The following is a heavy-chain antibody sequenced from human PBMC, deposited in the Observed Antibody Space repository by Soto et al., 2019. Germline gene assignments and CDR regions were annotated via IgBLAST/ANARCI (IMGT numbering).Heavy chain of an antibody. D-gene: IGHD1-26*01. CDR2: IDPSDSYT. CDR1: GYSFTSYW. Sequence: HGESLKISCKGSGYSFTSYWISWVRQMPGKGLEWMGRIDPSDSYTNYSPSFQGHVTISADKSISTAYLQWSSLKASDTAMYYCARLSPWELRFSYYYYGMDVWGQGTKVTVSS. V-gene: IGHV5-10-1*01. CDR3: ARLSPWELRFSYYYYGMDV. J-gene: IGHJ6*02.